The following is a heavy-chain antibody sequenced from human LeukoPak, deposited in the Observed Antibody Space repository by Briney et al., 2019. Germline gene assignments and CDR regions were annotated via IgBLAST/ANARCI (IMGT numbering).Heavy chain of an antibody. D-gene: IGHD2-21*01. V-gene: IGHV3-11*04. CDR2: ISSSGGTI. Sequence: GGSLRLSCAASGFTFSDYYMSWIRQAPGKGLEWVSYISSSGGTIYYADSVKGRFTISRDNAKNSLYLQMNSLRAEDTAVYYCARATAYCGGDCYGGYYFDYWGQGTLVTVSS. CDR1: GFTFSDYY. J-gene: IGHJ4*02. CDR3: ARATAYCGGDCYGGYYFDY.